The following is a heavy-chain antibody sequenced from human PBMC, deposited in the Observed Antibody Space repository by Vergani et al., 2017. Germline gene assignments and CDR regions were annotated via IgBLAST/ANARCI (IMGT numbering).Heavy chain of an antibody. Sequence: QVQLVQSGAEVKKPGASVKVSCKASGYTLTSYGISWVRQATGQRLEWMGWISVYNGDTNYVQTLQGRVTMTTDTDTSTAYMELRRLRSDETAVYCCARCAVGSVTKIGDYYLYYTLALWGRETSFTFPS. CDR2: ISVYNGDT. D-gene: IGHD2-15*01. J-gene: IGHJ6*02. CDR1: GYTLTSYG. CDR3: ARCAVGSVTKIGDYYLYYTLAL. V-gene: IGHV1-18*01.